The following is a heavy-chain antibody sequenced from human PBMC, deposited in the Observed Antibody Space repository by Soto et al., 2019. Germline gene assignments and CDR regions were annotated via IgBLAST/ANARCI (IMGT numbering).Heavy chain of an antibody. V-gene: IGHV4-31*03. CDR1: GGSISSGGYY. CDR3: ARSHRDNWGSPDYFDY. D-gene: IGHD7-27*01. J-gene: IGHJ4*02. CDR2: IYYNGDT. Sequence: QVQLQESGPGLVKPSQTLSLTCTVSGGSISSGGYYWSWIRQHPGKGLEWIGYIYYNGDTYYNPSLKSRVSISIDTSKNQFSLRLTSVTAADTAVYYCARSHRDNWGSPDYFDYWGQGTLDTVSS.